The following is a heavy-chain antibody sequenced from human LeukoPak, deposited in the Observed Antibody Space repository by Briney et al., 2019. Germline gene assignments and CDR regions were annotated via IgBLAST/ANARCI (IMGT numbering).Heavy chain of an antibody. D-gene: IGHD3-10*01. J-gene: IGHJ4*02. CDR3: TSPRGYYLGY. Sequence: PGGSLRLSCAASGFTFSGSAMHWVRQASGKGLEWVGRIRSKANSYATAYAASVKGRFTISRDDSQNTAYLQMNSLKTEDTAVYYCTSPRGYYLGYWGQGTLVTVSS. CDR2: IRSKANSYAT. CDR1: GFTFSGSA. V-gene: IGHV3-73*01.